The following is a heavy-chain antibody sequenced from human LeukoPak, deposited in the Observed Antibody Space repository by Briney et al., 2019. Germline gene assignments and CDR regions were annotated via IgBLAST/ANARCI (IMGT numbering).Heavy chain of an antibody. V-gene: IGHV1-2*06. CDR1: GYTFTGYY. CDR3: ARWVAGVVYYYYGMDV. Sequence: ASVKVSCKASGYTFTGYYMHWARQAPGQGLEWMGRINPNSGGTNYAQKFQGRVTMTRDTSISTAYMELSRLRSDDTAVYYCARWVAGVVYYYYGMDVWGQGTTVTVSS. D-gene: IGHD2-15*01. J-gene: IGHJ6*02. CDR2: INPNSGGT.